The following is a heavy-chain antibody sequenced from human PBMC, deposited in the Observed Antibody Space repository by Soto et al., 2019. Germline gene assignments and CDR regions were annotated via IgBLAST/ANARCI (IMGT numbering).Heavy chain of an antibody. CDR3: ARGWGYDSTDYYYAY. J-gene: IGHJ4*02. V-gene: IGHV1-69*01. D-gene: IGHD3-22*01. Sequence: QVQLVQSGAEVRKPGSSVRVSCKASGGSFNRHTISWVRQAPGQGLEWMGGIIPIFGTANHAQKFQGRVTITADEYTSTVYMELSSLRSDDTAIYYCARGWGYDSTDYYYAYWGQGTLVIVSS. CDR2: IIPIFGTA. CDR1: GGSFNRHT.